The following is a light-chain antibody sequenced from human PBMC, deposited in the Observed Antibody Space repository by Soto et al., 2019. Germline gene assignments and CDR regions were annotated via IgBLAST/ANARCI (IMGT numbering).Light chain of an antibody. J-gene: IGLJ1*01. CDR1: SSDVGGYNF. Sequence: QSALTQPASVSGSPGQSITISCIVTSSDVGGYNFVSWYQQHPGKVPKLMIFDVNRRPSGVSDRFSGSKSGNTASLTISGLQPEDEGDHYCCSYTSSSTHVFGSGTKLTVL. V-gene: IGLV2-14*03. CDR3: CSYTSSSTHV. CDR2: DVN.